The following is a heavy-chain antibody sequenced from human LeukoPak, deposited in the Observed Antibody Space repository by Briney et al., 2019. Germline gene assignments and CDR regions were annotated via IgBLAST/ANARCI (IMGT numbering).Heavy chain of an antibody. J-gene: IGHJ6*02. CDR2: INPNSGGT. V-gene: IGHV1-2*02. D-gene: IGHD3-9*01. Sequence: GASVKVSCKASGYTFTGYYIHWVRQVPGQGLEWMGWINPNSGGTNYAQKFQGRVTMTRDTSISTAYMELSRLRSDDTAVYYCARGDILTGYYQPPYYYYYGMDVWGQGTTVTVSS. CDR1: GYTFTGYY. CDR3: ARGDILTGYYQPPYYYYYGMDV.